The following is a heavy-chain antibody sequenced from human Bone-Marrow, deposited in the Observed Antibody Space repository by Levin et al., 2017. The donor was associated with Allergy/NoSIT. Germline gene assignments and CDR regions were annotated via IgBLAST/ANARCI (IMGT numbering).Heavy chain of an antibody. Sequence: SETLSLTCTVSGGSISSGDYYWSWIRQPPGKGLEWIGYIYYSGSTYYNPSLKSRVTISVDTSKNQFSLKLSSVTAADTAVYYCARAVSGYSGYDYPDHIGYWGQGTLVTVSS. CDR1: GGSISSGDYY. D-gene: IGHD5-12*01. V-gene: IGHV4-30-4*01. CDR2: IYYSGST. CDR3: ARAVSGYSGYDYPDHIGY. J-gene: IGHJ4*02.